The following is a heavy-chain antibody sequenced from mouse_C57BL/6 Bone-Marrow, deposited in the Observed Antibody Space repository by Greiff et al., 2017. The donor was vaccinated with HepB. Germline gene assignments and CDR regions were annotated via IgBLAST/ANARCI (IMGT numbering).Heavy chain of an antibody. J-gene: IGHJ2*01. CDR1: GYTFTDYY. CDR3: ARTGIVWGY. Sequence: VKLQESGAELVRPGASVKLSCKASGYTFTDYYINWVKQRPGQGLEWIARIYPGSGNTYYNEKFKGKATLTAEKSSSTAYMQLSSLTSEDSAVYFCARTGIVWGYWGQGTTLTVSS. D-gene: IGHD6-2*01. CDR2: IYPGSGNT. V-gene: IGHV1-76*01.